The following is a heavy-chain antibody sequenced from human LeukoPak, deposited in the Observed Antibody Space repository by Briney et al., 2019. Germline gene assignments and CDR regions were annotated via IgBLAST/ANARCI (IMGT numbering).Heavy chain of an antibody. J-gene: IGHJ3*02. Sequence: GGSLRLSCAASGFTFSSYAMSWVRQAPGKGLEWVSAISGSGGSTYYADSVKGRFTISRDNSKNTLYLQMNSLRAEDTALYYCAKGLRFLEWLSIFDIWGQGTMVTVSS. V-gene: IGHV3-23*01. D-gene: IGHD3-3*01. CDR2: ISGSGGST. CDR3: AKGLRFLEWLSIFDI. CDR1: GFTFSSYA.